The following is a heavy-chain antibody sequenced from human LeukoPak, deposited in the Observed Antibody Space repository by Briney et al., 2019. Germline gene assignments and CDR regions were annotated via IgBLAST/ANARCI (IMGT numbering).Heavy chain of an antibody. V-gene: IGHV4-59*08. CDR2: IYYSGST. CDR3: ARRSSSWYGYYFDY. D-gene: IGHD6-13*01. Sequence: SETLSLTCTVSGGSISSYYWSWIRQPPGKGLEWIGCIYYSGSTTYNPSLKSRVTFSVDTSKNQFSLKLSSVTAADTAVYYCARRSSSWYGYYFDYWGRGTLVTVS. CDR1: GGSISSYY. J-gene: IGHJ4*02.